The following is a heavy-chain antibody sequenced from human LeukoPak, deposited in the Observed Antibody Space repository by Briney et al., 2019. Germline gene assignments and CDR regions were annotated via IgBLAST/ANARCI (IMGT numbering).Heavy chain of an antibody. V-gene: IGHV4-59*01. CDR1: GGSISSYY. D-gene: IGHD3-10*01. J-gene: IGHJ4*02. CDR2: IYYSGST. Sequence: SETLSLTCTVSGGSISSYYWSWIRQPPGKGLEWIGYIYYSGSTNYNPSLKSRVTISVDTSKNQFSLKLSSVTAADTAVYYCARRGDGSGSYYNGLFDYWGQGTLGTVSS. CDR3: ARRGDGSGSYYNGLFDY.